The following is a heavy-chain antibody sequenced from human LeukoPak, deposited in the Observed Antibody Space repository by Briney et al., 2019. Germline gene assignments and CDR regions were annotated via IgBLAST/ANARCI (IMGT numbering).Heavy chain of an antibody. J-gene: IGHJ4*02. CDR1: GFTFNSYS. CDR2: ISNSGSTI. CDR3: ARKTSGSYGYFDY. V-gene: IGHV3-48*01. Sequence: GGSLRLSCEASGFTFNSYSMSWVRQAPGRGVAWVSYISNSGSTIYYADSVTGRITISRDIAKSSLYLQMNSLRAEDTAVYYCARKTSGSYGYFDYWGQGTLVTVSS. D-gene: IGHD1-26*01.